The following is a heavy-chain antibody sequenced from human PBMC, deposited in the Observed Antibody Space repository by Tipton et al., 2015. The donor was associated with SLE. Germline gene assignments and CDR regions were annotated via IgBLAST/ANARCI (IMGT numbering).Heavy chain of an antibody. CDR1: GGSISGYY. CDR2: AYFNGDA. CDR3: ARAGYAYGPFDS. Sequence: TLSLTCAVYGGSISGYYWSWIRQPPGKPLEYIGYAYFNGDANYNPSLKSRVTISVDTSKNQFSLRLTSVTAADTAVYYCARAGYAYGPFDSWGHGILVNVSS. D-gene: IGHD5-18*01. J-gene: IGHJ5*01. V-gene: IGHV4-59*01.